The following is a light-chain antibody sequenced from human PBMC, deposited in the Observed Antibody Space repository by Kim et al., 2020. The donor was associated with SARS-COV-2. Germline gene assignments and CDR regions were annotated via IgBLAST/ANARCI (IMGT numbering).Light chain of an antibody. CDR2: GKN. J-gene: IGLJ1*01. V-gene: IGLV3-19*01. Sequence: LGQTVRLPCPGDSLRSYYASWYQQKPGQAPVLVIYGKNNRPSGIPDRFSGSSSGNTASLTITGAQAEDEADYYCNSRDSSGNHLDVFGTGTKVTVL. CDR1: SLRSYY. CDR3: NSRDSSGNHLDV.